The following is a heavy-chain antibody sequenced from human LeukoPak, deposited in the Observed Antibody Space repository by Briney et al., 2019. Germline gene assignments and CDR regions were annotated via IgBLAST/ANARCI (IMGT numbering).Heavy chain of an antibody. D-gene: IGHD4-11*01. Sequence: PSETLSLTCTVSDDSITMYHWTWIRQPPGKGLEWIGYVDHTGSTKFNPSLNGRVSISRDTSNNFFSLRLRSVTAADTAVYFCARGRVSSSTWYSTYYYFFYMDFWGKGTTVTVSS. J-gene: IGHJ6*03. V-gene: IGHV4-59*01. CDR1: DDSITMYH. CDR2: VDHTGST. CDR3: ARGRVSSSTWYSTYYYFFYMDF.